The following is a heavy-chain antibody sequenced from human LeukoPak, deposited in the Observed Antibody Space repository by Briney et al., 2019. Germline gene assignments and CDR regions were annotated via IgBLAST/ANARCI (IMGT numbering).Heavy chain of an antibody. V-gene: IGHV3-21*04. D-gene: IGHD3-10*01. Sequence: PGGSLRLSCAAPGFSFSSYSMNWVRPALGKGLEWVSSISTTSSFIYYADSVKGRFTISRDNAKNSVYLQMTSLRAEDTAVYFCARDDINLYYGSGSYFNYWGQGTLVTVSS. CDR3: ARDDINLYYGSGSYFNY. CDR2: ISTTSSFI. J-gene: IGHJ4*02. CDR1: GFSFSSYS.